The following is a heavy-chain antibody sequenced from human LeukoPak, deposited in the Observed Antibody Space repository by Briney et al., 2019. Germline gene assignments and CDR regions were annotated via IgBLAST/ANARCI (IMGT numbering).Heavy chain of an antibody. D-gene: IGHD1-26*01. CDR3: ARDSGSGSNDY. CDR2: ISAGNGNT. V-gene: IGHV1-3*01. Sequence: ASVKVSCTASGYTFTSYAIHWVRQAPGQRLEWMGWISAGNGNTKYSQNFQGRVTFISNTSATTAFMELSSLRSEDAAVYYCARDSGSGSNDYWGQGTLVTVSS. CDR1: GYTFTSYA. J-gene: IGHJ4*02.